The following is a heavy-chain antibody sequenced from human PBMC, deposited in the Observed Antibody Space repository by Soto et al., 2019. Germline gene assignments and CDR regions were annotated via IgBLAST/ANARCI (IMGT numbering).Heavy chain of an antibody. V-gene: IGHV4-59*01. Sequence: QVQLQESGPGLMKPSETLSLTCTVSGGSISSYYWSWIRQPPGKGLEWIGYIYYSGSTNYNPSLKSRVTISVDTSKNQFSLKLSSVTAADTAVYYCARADTAMVYDYWGQGTLVTVSS. CDR3: ARADTAMVYDY. CDR1: GGSISSYY. D-gene: IGHD5-18*01. J-gene: IGHJ4*02. CDR2: IYYSGST.